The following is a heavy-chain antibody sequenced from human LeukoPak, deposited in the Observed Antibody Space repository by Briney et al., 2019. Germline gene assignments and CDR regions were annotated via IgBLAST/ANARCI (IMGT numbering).Heavy chain of an antibody. Sequence: WVRQAPGKGLEWIGSIYYSGSTYYNPSLKSRVTISVDTSKNQFSLKLSSVTAADTAVYYCASRLVGATVDYWGQGTLVTVSS. D-gene: IGHD1-26*01. V-gene: IGHV4-39*01. CDR2: IYYSGST. CDR3: ASRLVGATVDY. J-gene: IGHJ4*02.